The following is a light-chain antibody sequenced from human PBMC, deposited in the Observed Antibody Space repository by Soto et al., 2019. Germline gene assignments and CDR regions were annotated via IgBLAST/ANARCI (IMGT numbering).Light chain of an antibody. CDR3: ASYTAINTWV. CDR2: EVS. CDR1: SSDVDVYNY. V-gene: IGLV2-14*01. Sequence: QSALPQPASVSGSPGQSITISCTGTSSDVDVYNYVSWYQHHPGKAPKVVIYEVSNRPSGVSNRFSASKSGNTASLTISGLQAEDEADYYCASYTAINTWVFGGGTKLTVL. J-gene: IGLJ3*02.